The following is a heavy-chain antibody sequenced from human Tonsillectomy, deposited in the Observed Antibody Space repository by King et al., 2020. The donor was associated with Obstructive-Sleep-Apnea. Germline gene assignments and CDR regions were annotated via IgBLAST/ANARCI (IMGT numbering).Heavy chain of an antibody. D-gene: IGHD6-13*01. J-gene: IGHJ4*02. CDR2: ISCDGNNK. CDR3: ARDGVYWGGLAAAVHFDY. V-gene: IGHV3-30-3*01. CDR1: GFTFSSYA. Sequence: VQLVESGGGVVQPGRSLRLSCAASGFTFSSYAMHLVRQAPGKGVEWVAVISCDGNNKYYADSVKGRFPISRDNSENTLYQKMNSLSAEDTAVYYCARDGVYWGGLAAAVHFDYWGQGTLVTVSS.